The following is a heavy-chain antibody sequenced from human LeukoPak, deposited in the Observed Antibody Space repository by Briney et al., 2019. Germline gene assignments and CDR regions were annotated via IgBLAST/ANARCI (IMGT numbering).Heavy chain of an antibody. CDR3: ARGSPPRVYYDRSGYYSYYFDY. CDR2: ISPYNGNT. Sequence: ASVKVSCKASGDTFTSYAITWVRQAPGQGLEWMGWISPYNGNTIYAQKLQGRVTMTTDTSTSTAYMELRSLRSDDTAVYYCARGSPPRVYYDRSGYYSYYFDYWGQGTLVTVSS. V-gene: IGHV1-18*01. J-gene: IGHJ4*02. CDR1: GDTFTSYA. D-gene: IGHD3-22*01.